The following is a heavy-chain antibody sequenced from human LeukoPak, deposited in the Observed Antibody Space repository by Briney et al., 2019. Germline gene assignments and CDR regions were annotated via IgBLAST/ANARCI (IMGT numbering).Heavy chain of an antibody. J-gene: IGHJ6*02. CDR2: ISNSGRTI. Sequence: PGGTLRLSCAASGFTFSDYYMSWIRLAPGKGLEWVSYISNSGRTIYYIDSVKGRSTVSRDNAKNSLHLQMSSLRAEDTGVYYCARGRPGEGVDVWGLGTTVTVSS. D-gene: IGHD4-17*01. V-gene: IGHV3-11*01. CDR1: GFTFSDYY. CDR3: ARGRPGEGVDV.